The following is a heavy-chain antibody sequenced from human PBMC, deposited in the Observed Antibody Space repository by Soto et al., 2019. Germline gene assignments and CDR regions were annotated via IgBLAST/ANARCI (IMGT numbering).Heavy chain of an antibody. V-gene: IGHV4-31*03. CDR2: IYYSGST. J-gene: IGHJ5*02. D-gene: IGHD2-2*01. CDR1: GCSISSGGYY. CDR3: ARNVLGYCSSTSCSGNWFDT. Sequence: PXETLSLTCTVSGCSISSGGYYWSWIRQHPGKGLEWIGYIYYSGSTYYNPSLKSRVTISVDTSKNQFSLKLSSVTAADTAVYYCARNVLGYCSSTSCSGNWFDTWGQGTLVTVSS.